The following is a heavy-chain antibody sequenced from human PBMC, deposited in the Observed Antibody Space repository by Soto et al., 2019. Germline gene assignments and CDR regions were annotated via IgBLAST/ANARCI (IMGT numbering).Heavy chain of an antibody. CDR2: ISAYNGNT. CDR3: ARGPRSIWFGESNTSPAFDY. J-gene: IGHJ4*02. CDR1: GYTFTSYG. Sequence: ASVKVSCKASGYTFTSYGISWVRQAPGQGLEWMGWISAYNGNTNYAQKLQGRVTMTTDTSTSTAYMELRSLRSDDTAVYYCARGPRSIWFGESNTSPAFDYWGQGTLVTVSS. V-gene: IGHV1-18*01. D-gene: IGHD3-10*01.